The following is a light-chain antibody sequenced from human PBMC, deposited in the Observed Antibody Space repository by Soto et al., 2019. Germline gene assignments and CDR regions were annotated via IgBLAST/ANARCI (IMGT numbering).Light chain of an antibody. CDR1: QTISSW. CDR3: QQRSNWP. CDR2: KAS. Sequence: DIQMTQSPSTLSGSVGDRVTITCRASQTISSWLAWYQQKPGKAPKLLIYKASTLKSGVPSRFSGSGSGTDFTLTISSLEPEDFAVYYCQQRSNWPFGQGTRLEIK. J-gene: IGKJ5*01. V-gene: IGKV1-5*03.